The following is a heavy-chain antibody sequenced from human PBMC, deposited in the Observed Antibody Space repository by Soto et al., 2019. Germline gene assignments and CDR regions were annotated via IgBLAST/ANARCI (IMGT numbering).Heavy chain of an antibody. CDR3: TFRFYDRSGYLYYFDY. D-gene: IGHD3-22*01. CDR2: IIPLFGTA. V-gene: IGHV1-69*06. CDR1: GGTFSSYA. J-gene: IGHJ4*02. Sequence: QVQLVQSGAEVKKPGSSVKVSCTASGGTFSSYAISWVRQAPGQGLEWMGGIIPLFGTANYAQKFQGRVTITADKSTSTAYIELSSLRSEDTAVYYCTFRFYDRSGYLYYFDYWGQGTLVTVCS.